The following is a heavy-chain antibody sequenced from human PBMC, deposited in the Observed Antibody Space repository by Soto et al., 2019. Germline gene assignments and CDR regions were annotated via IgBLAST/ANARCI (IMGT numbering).Heavy chain of an antibody. CDR1: GGSLSDYT. CDR3: AGGGGFIAGRMVWFAP. J-gene: IGHJ5*02. CDR2: INHSGTT. D-gene: IGHD6-6*01. Sequence: SETLSLTCAVYGGSLSDYTWNWIRQAPRKGLEWIGEINHSGTTNYNPSLKSRLTISVDTSRTQFSLKLRSVTAADSGVYYCAGGGGFIAGRMVWFAPWGQGSLVTVSS. V-gene: IGHV4-34*01.